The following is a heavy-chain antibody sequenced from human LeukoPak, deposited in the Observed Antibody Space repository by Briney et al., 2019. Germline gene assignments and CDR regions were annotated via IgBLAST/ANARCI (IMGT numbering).Heavy chain of an antibody. CDR3: AKSPEGVRNY. CDR1: GFTFSSYV. D-gene: IGHD2-2*01. V-gene: IGHV3-23*01. J-gene: IGHJ4*02. CDR2: ISGGST. Sequence: LPGGSLRLSCVASGFTFSSYVMSWVRQAPGKGLEWVSAISGGSTYYADSVKGRFTISRDNSKNTLYMQMNSLRAEDTAVYYCAKSPEGVRNYWGQGTLVTVSS.